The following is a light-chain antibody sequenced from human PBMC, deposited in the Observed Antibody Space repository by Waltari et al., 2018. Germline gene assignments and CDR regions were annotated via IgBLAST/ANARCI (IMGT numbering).Light chain of an antibody. V-gene: IGKV3-20*01. Sequence: EIVLTQSPGTLSLSVGERATVSCRASESVSRALAWYQHKPGQAPRLLIYGASTRATGIPDRFSGSGSGTDFSLTISRLEPDDFAVYYCQHYLRLPVTFGQGTTVEI. CDR3: QHYLRLPVT. CDR2: GAS. CDR1: ESVSRA. J-gene: IGKJ1*01.